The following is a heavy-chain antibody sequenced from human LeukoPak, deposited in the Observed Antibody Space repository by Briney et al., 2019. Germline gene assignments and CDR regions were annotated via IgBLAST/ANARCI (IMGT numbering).Heavy chain of an antibody. CDR3: ARLDVRADSSSSRVVAFDI. V-gene: IGHV4-59*01. Sequence: SETLSLTCTVSGGSLSSYYWSWIRQPPGKGLEWIGYIYYSGSTTYNPSLKSRVTISVDTSKNQFSLKLSSVTAADTAVYYCARLDVRADSSSSRVVAFDIWGQGTMVTVSS. J-gene: IGHJ3*02. D-gene: IGHD3-22*01. CDR2: IYYSGST. CDR1: GGSLSSYY.